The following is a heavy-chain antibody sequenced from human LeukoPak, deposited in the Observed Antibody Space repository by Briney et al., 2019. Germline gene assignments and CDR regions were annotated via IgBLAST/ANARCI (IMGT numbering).Heavy chain of an antibody. CDR3: ARNGVVLRWELYYPTPYYFDY. CDR1: GYTFTSYY. CDR2: INPSGGST. D-gene: IGHD1-26*01. Sequence: ASVKVSCKASGYTFTSYYMHWVRQAPGQGLEWMGIINPSGGSTSYAQKFQGRVTMTRDMSTSTVYMELSSLRSGDTAVYYCARNGVVLRWELYYPTPYYFDYWGQGTLVTVSS. J-gene: IGHJ4*02. V-gene: IGHV1-46*01.